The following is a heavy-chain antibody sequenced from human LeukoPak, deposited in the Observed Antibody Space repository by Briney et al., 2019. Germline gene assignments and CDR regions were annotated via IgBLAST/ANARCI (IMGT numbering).Heavy chain of an antibody. CDR1: GFTFSSYW. J-gene: IGHJ5*02. D-gene: IGHD3-10*01. V-gene: IGHV3-7*01. CDR3: ARDRIAWGSGGLDRFDP. CDR2: IKQDGSEK. Sequence: GGSLRLSCAASGFTFSSYWMSWVRQAPGKGLEWVANIKQDGSEKYYVDSVKGRFTISRDNAKNSLYLQMNSLRAEDTAVYYCARDRIAWGSGGLDRFDPWGQGTLVTVSS.